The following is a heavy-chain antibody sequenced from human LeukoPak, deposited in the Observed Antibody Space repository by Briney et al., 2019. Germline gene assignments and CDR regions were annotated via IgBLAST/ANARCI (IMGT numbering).Heavy chain of an antibody. CDR3: AKLSNYDSSGYDNFDY. Sequence: GGSLRLSCAASGFTFSSYAMSWVRQAPGKGLEWVSAISGSGGSTYYADSVKGRFTISRDNSKNTLYLRMNSLRAEDTAVYYCAKLSNYDSSGYDNFDYWGQGTLVTVSS. J-gene: IGHJ4*02. D-gene: IGHD3-22*01. CDR1: GFTFSSYA. V-gene: IGHV3-23*01. CDR2: ISGSGGST.